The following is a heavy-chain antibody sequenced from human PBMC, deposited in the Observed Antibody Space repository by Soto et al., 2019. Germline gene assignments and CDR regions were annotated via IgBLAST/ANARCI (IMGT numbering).Heavy chain of an antibody. V-gene: IGHV1-2*02. Sequence: QVQLVQSGAEVKKPGASVKVSCKASGYTFTGYYMHWVRQAPGQGLEWMGWINPNSGGTNYAQKFQGRVTMTRDTSISTAYMELSRLRSDDTAVYYCARVERVVIPTTYAFDIWGQGTMVTVSS. D-gene: IGHD3-3*01. CDR3: ARVERVVIPTTYAFDI. CDR2: INPNSGGT. J-gene: IGHJ3*02. CDR1: GYTFTGYY.